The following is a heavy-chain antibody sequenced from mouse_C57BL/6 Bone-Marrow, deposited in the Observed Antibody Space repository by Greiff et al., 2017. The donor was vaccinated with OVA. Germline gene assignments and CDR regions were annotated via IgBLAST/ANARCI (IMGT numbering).Heavy chain of an antibody. Sequence: EVMLVESGGGLVKPGGSLKLSCAASGFTFSDYGMHWVRQAPEKGLEWVAYISSGSSTIYYADKVKGRFTISRDNAKNTLFLQMTSLRSEDTAMFYCARDTTVVAEGFDYWGQGTTLTVSS. J-gene: IGHJ2*01. V-gene: IGHV5-17*01. CDR2: ISSGSSTI. D-gene: IGHD1-1*01. CDR3: ARDTTVVAEGFDY. CDR1: GFTFSDYG.